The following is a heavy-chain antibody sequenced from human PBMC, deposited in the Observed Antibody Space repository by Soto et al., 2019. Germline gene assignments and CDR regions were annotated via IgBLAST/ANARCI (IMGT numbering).Heavy chain of an antibody. J-gene: IGHJ6*03. D-gene: IGHD3-10*01. CDR1: GFTFSSYG. Sequence: QVQLVESGGGVVQPGRSLRLSCAASGFTFSSYGMHWVRQAPGKGLEWVAVIWYDGSNKYYADSVKGRFTISRDNSKDTLYLQMNSLRAEDTAVYYCARDLFDGSGSYGDYMDVWGKGTTVTVSS. CDR2: IWYDGSNK. V-gene: IGHV3-33*01. CDR3: ARDLFDGSGSYGDYMDV.